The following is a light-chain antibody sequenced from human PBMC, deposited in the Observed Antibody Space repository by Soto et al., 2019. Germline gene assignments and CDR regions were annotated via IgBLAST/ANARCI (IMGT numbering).Light chain of an antibody. CDR2: YDS. Sequence: SYELTQPPSVSVAPGKTARITCGGNNIGSKSVHWYQQKPGQAPVLVIYYDSDRPSGIPERCSGSNSGNTATLTISRVEAGDEADYYCQVWDSSRDPAVFGGGTQLTVL. J-gene: IGLJ7*01. V-gene: IGLV3-21*04. CDR1: NIGSKS. CDR3: QVWDSSRDPAV.